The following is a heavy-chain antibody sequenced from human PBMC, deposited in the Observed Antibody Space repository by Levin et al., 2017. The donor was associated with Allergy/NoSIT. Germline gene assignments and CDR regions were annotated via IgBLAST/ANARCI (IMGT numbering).Heavy chain of an antibody. D-gene: IGHD3-10*01. CDR2: ISSSSSTI. CDR1: GFTFSSYS. J-gene: IGHJ4*02. Sequence: GGSLRLSCAASGFTFSSYSMNWVRQAPGKGLEWVSYISSSSSTIYYADSVKGRFTISRDNAKNSLYLQMNSLRAEDTAVYYCARSGYYGSGSYLVRELGSDFDYWGQGTLVTVSS. CDR3: ARSGYYGSGSYLVRELGSDFDY. V-gene: IGHV3-48*01.